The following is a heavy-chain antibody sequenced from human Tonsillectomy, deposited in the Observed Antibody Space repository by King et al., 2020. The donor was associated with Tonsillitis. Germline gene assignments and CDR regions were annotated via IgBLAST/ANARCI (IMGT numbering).Heavy chain of an antibody. J-gene: IGHJ6*02. CDR1: GYTFISYG. Sequence: QLVQSGAEVKKPGASVKVSCKASGYTFISYGISWVRQAPGQGLEWMGWISAYNGNTNYAQKLQGRVTMTTDTSTSTAYMELRSLRSDDTAVYYCARGREETRSRYYYDSSGYHYYYYGMDVWGQGTTVTVSS. D-gene: IGHD3-22*01. CDR2: ISAYNGNT. V-gene: IGHV1-18*01. CDR3: ARGREETRSRYYYDSSGYHYYYYGMDV.